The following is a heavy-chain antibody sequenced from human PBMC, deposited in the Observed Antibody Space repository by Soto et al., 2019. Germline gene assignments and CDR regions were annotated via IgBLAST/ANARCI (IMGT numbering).Heavy chain of an antibody. J-gene: IGHJ3*02. CDR1: GLSLSSSGMC. Sequence: SGARLGNPIQTLTLTCTFSGLSLSSSGMCVGWIRQSAGQALVWVAVSDGGDDKDYSTALKTMLTICNDTSKNQVVLSVTHMHPLEEGTSYCARLPRGGRLDAYNSREALDIWRQGTVVS. CDR2: SDGGDDK. V-gene: IGHV2-70*01. CDR3: ARLPRGGRLDAYNSREALDI. D-gene: IGHD1-1*01.